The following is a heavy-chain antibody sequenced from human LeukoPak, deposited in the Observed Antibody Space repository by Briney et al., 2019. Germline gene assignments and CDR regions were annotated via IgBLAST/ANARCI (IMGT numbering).Heavy chain of an antibody. CDR3: ARDFEDYYGSGSYSNWFDP. Sequence: LAGGSLRLSCAASGFTFSSYAMHWVRQAPGKGLEWVAVISYDGSNKYYADSGKGRFTISRDNSKNTLYLQMNSLRGEDTAVYYCARDFEDYYGSGSYSNWFDPWGQGTLVTVSS. D-gene: IGHD3-10*01. V-gene: IGHV3-30*04. CDR1: GFTFSSYA. J-gene: IGHJ5*02. CDR2: ISYDGSNK.